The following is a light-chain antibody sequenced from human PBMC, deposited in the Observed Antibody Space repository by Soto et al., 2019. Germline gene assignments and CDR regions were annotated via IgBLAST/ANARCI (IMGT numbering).Light chain of an antibody. J-gene: IGKJ2*01. CDR1: QSVSSSY. Sequence: EIVLTQSPGTLSLSPGERATLSCRASQSVSSSYLAWYQQKPGQAPRLLIYGASSRAPGLPDRFSGSGSGTDFTLTISRLEPEDFAVYYCQQYGSSSYTCGQGTKLEIK. V-gene: IGKV3-20*01. CDR3: QQYGSSSYT. CDR2: GAS.